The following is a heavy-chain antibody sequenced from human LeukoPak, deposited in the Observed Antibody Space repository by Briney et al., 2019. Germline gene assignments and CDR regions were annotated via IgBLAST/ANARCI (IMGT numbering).Heavy chain of an antibody. Sequence: GSLRLSCAASGFTFSSYAMSWVRQAPGKGLEWVSAISGSGGSTYYADSVKGRFTISRDNSKNTLYLQMNSLRAEDTAVYYCAKHMVRGVSPDYWGQGTLVTVSS. J-gene: IGHJ4*02. CDR3: AKHMVRGVSPDY. V-gene: IGHV3-23*01. CDR1: GFTFSSYA. CDR2: ISGSGGST. D-gene: IGHD3-10*01.